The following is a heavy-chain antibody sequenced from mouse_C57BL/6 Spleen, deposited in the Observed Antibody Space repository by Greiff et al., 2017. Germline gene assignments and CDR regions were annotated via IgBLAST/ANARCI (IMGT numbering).Heavy chain of an antibody. CDR3: ARDWGSRGYFDV. V-gene: IGHV1-82*01. J-gene: IGHJ1*03. Sequence: QVQLQQSGPELVKPGASVKISCKASGYAFSSSWMNWVKQRPGKGLEWIGRIYPGDGDTNYNGKFKGKATLTADKAFSTAYMQLSSLTSEDSAVYFCARDWGSRGYFDVWGTGTTVTVSS. CDR2: IYPGDGDT. CDR1: GYAFSSSW. D-gene: IGHD1-1*01.